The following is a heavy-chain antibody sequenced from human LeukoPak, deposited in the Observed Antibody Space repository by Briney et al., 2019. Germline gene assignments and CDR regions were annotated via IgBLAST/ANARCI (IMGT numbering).Heavy chain of an antibody. D-gene: IGHD5-12*01. CDR3: ARNSRVASTSGLNY. V-gene: IGHV1-69*13. Sequence: ASVKVSCKVSGGTFSSYPISWVRQAPGQGLEWMGENTPIFGEAQNAEKFQGRVTITADEPTSTVYMELTSLRLDDTAMYYCARNSRVASTSGLNYWGQGTLVTVSS. CDR2: NTPIFGEA. CDR1: GGTFSSYP. J-gene: IGHJ4*02.